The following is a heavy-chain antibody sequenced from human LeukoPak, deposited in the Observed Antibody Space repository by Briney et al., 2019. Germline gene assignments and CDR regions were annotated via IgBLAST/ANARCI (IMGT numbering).Heavy chain of an antibody. V-gene: IGHV1-69*13. J-gene: IGHJ4*02. Sequence: ASVKVSCNASVGTFSSYAISWVRQATGQGLEWMGGIIPIFGTANYAQKYQGRVTITADESTSTAYMVLSSLRSEDTAVYYCASLAAAAYYSDYGGQGTLVTVSS. D-gene: IGHD6-13*01. CDR2: IIPIFGTA. CDR3: ASLAAAAYYSDY. CDR1: VGTFSSYA.